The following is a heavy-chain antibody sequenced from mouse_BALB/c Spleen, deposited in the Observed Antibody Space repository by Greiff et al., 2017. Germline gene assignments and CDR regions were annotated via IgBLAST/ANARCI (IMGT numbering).Heavy chain of an antibody. CDR2: INPGSGGT. CDR1: GYAFTNYL. J-gene: IGHJ2*01. D-gene: IGHD2-4*01. Sequence: QVQLKESGAELVRPGTSVKVSCKASGYAFTNYLIEWVKQRPGQGLEWIGVINPGSGGTNYNEKFKGKATLTADKSSSTAYMQLSSLTSDDSAVYFCASTMITTLDYWGQGTTLTVSS. V-gene: IGHV1-54*01. CDR3: ASTMITTLDY.